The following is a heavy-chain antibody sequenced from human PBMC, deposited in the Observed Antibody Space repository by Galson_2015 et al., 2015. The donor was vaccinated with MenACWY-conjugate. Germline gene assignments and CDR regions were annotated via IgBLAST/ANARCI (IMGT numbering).Heavy chain of an antibody. CDR1: GYSFANYW. CDR3: ARHHDKYQMPVSYNNYGTDV. CDR2: IYPGDSDT. D-gene: IGHD2-2*01. J-gene: IGHJ6*02. V-gene: IGHV5-51*01. Sequence: QSGAEVKKPAESLKISCKGSGYSFANYWIGWVRQMPGKGLEWMGMIYPGDSDTRYSPSFQGQVTISADTSINIAYLQWSSLKASDTAMYYCARHHDKYQMPVSYNNYGTDVWGQGTTVIVSS.